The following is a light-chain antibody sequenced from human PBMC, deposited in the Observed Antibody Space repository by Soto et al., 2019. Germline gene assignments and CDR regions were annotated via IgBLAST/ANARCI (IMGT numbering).Light chain of an antibody. J-gene: IGLJ1*01. CDR3: QSSDSSRSGYV. CDR2: GNS. Sequence: QSVLTQPPSVSGAPGQRVTISCTGSSSNIGAGYDVHWYQQLPGTAPKLLIYGNSNRPSGVPDRFSGSKSGTSASLAITGRQAEDDADDYCQSSDSSRSGYVFGTGTKLTVL. V-gene: IGLV1-40*01. CDR1: SSNIGAGYD.